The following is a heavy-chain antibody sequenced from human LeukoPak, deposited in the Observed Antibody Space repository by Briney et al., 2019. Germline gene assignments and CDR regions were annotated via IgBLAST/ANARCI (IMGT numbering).Heavy chain of an antibody. D-gene: IGHD6-6*01. Sequence: GASVKVSCKVSGYTLTELSMHWVRQAPGKGLEWMGGFDPEDGETIYAQKFQGRVTMTEDTSTDTAYMEPSSLRSEDTAVYYCATDAYSSTSFSFYWGQGTLVTVSS. CDR2: FDPEDGET. CDR1: GYTLTELS. J-gene: IGHJ4*02. V-gene: IGHV1-24*01. CDR3: ATDAYSSTSFSFY.